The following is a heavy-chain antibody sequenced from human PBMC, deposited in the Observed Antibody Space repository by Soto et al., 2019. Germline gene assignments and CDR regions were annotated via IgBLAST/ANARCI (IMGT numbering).Heavy chain of an antibody. D-gene: IGHD3-16*01. V-gene: IGHV1-69*17. CDR1: GDTFNSYV. CDR2: IIPIIGVT. J-gene: IGHJ4*02. Sequence: QVQLVQSGAEVKRPGSSVKVSCESSGDTFNSYVISWVRQAPGQGLEWMGGIIPIIGVTHYAQKFQGRVTISALSSPGTASMELTNLGFEDTALYYCARESLGAKGADHWGQGTLVTVSS. CDR3: ARESLGAKGADH.